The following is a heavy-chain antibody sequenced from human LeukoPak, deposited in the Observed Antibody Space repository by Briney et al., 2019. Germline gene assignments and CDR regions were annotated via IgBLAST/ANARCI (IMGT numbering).Heavy chain of an antibody. D-gene: IGHD1-26*01. Sequence: SETLSLTCSVSGGSISSYYWSWIRQPPGKGLEWIAYIYYSGSTNYNPSLKSRVTISLDTSKNQFSLKLSSVTAADTAVYYCARWGSYLGAFDIWGQGTMVTVSS. CDR3: ARWGSYLGAFDI. CDR2: IYYSGST. J-gene: IGHJ3*02. V-gene: IGHV4-59*01. CDR1: GGSISSYY.